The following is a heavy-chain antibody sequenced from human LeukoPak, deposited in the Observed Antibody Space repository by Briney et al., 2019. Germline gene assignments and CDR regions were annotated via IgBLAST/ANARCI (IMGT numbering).Heavy chain of an antibody. J-gene: IGHJ4*02. V-gene: IGHV1-69*06. CDR2: IIPIFGTA. D-gene: IGHD3-3*01. CDR3: ARDVYDFWSGYVDY. Sequence: GASVKVSCKASGGTFSSYAISWVRQAPGQGLEWMGGIIPIFGTANYAQKFQGRVTITADKSTSTAYMELSSLRSADTAVYYCARDVYDFWSGYVDYWGQGTLVTVSP. CDR1: GGTFSSYA.